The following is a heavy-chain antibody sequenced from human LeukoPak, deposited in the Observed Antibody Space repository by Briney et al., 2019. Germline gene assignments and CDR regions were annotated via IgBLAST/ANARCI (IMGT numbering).Heavy chain of an antibody. CDR2: INHSGST. J-gene: IGHJ6*03. D-gene: IGHD1-26*01. Sequence: NTSETLSLTCAVYGGSFSGYYWSWIRQPPGKGLEWIGEINHSGSTNYNPSLKSRVTISVDTSKNQFSLKLSSVTAADTAVYYCARETWELLDYYYYYMDVWGKGTTVTVSS. V-gene: IGHV4-34*01. CDR1: GGSFSGYY. CDR3: ARETWELLDYYYYYMDV.